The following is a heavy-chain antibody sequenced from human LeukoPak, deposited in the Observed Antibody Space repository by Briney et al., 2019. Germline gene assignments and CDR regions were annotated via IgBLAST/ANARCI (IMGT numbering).Heavy chain of an antibody. Sequence: SETLSLTCAVSDYSISSGYFWGWMRQPPGKGLEWIGSIYHRGNIYYNPSLKSRVTISVDTSRNQFSLKLSSTTAADTAMYYYARSDYYASGADCWGQGILVTVSS. CDR1: DYSISSGYF. V-gene: IGHV4-38-2*01. J-gene: IGHJ4*02. CDR3: ARSDYYASGADC. CDR2: IYHRGNI. D-gene: IGHD3-10*01.